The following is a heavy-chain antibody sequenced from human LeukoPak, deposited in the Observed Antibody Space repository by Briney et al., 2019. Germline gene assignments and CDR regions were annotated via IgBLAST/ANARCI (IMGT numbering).Heavy chain of an antibody. CDR1: GFTFSNYW. J-gene: IGHJ4*02. CDR3: VRDPIAGGNSGIDH. Sequence: HPGGSLRLSCAASGFTFSNYWITWVRQAPGKGLEWVANIKQDGSERNYVDSVRGRFTISRDNAKNSLYLQMSSLRGEDTAVYYCVRDPIAGGNSGIDHWGQGTLVTVSS. D-gene: IGHD4-23*01. CDR2: IKQDGSER. V-gene: IGHV3-7*01.